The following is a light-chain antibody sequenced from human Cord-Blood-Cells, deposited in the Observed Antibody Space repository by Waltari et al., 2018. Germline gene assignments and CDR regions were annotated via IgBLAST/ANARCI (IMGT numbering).Light chain of an antibody. CDR1: QSISSY. J-gene: IGKJ4*01. CDR2: AAS. V-gene: IGKV1-39*01. Sequence: DIQMTQPPFSLSASVGDRVTITCRASQSISSYLNWYQQKPGKAPKLLIYAASSLQSGVTSRFSGSGSGTDFTLTISSLQPEDFATYYCQQSYSTPLTFGGGTKVEIK. CDR3: QQSYSTPLT.